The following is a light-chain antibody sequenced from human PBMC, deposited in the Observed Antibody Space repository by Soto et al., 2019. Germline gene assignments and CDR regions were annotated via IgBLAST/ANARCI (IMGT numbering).Light chain of an antibody. CDR3: QQYNNWPST. Sequence: EIVMAQSPATLSVSPGERATLPCRASQSVSSNLAWYQQKPGQAPRLLIYGASTRATGIPARFSGSGSGTEFTLTISSLQSADFAVYYCQQYNNWPSTFGGGTKVEIK. J-gene: IGKJ4*01. CDR1: QSVSSN. CDR2: GAS. V-gene: IGKV3-15*01.